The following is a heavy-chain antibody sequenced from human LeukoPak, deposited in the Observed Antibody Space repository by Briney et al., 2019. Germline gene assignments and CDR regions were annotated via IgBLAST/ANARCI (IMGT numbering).Heavy chain of an antibody. CDR1: GFTFSSYS. CDR3: ARGGGTYSGDY. J-gene: IGHJ4*02. V-gene: IGHV3-48*01. CDR2: ISSSTSTI. Sequence: GGSLRLSCAASGFTFSSYSMNWVRQAPGKGLEWVSYISSSTSTIYYTDSVKGRFTISRDNAKNSLYLQMNSLRADDTAVYYCARGGGTYSGDYWGQGTLVTVSS. D-gene: IGHD2-15*01.